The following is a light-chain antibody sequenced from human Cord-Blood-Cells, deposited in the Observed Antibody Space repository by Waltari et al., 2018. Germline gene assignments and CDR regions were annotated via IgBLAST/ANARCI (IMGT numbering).Light chain of an antibody. CDR2: EVN. CDR3: SSYAGSNSYV. Sequence: QSALTQPPSASGSPGQSVTIPCTGTSSDVGGYNYVSWYQQHPGKAPKLMIYEVNKRPSGVPDRFSGSKSGNTASLTVSGLQAEDEADYYCSSYAGSNSYVFGTGTKVTVL. CDR1: SSDVGGYNY. J-gene: IGLJ1*01. V-gene: IGLV2-8*01.